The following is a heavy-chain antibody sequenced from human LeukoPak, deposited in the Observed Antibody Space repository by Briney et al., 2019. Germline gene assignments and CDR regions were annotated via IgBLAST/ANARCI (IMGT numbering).Heavy chain of an antibody. CDR2: IDSSGSSI. D-gene: IGHD1-1*01. CDR1: GLTFSSYG. J-gene: IGHJ5*02. CDR3: AICTYNGYRFDL. V-gene: IGHV3-48*03. Sequence: PGGSLRLSCAASGLTFSSYGMNWVRQAPGKWRECVSYIDSSGSSIYYADSVKGRFTISRDNAKNSLYLQMNSLRAEDTAVCFCAICTYNGYRFDLWGQGTLVTVSS.